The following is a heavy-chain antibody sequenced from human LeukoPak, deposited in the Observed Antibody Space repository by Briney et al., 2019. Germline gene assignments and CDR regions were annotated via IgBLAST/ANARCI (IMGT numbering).Heavy chain of an antibody. CDR2: IYHSGST. CDR1: GGSISSGGYS. J-gene: IGHJ4*02. CDR3: ARGPYSGSYYFDY. V-gene: IGHV4-30-2*01. Sequence: SSETLSLTCAVSGGSISSGGYSWSWIRQPPGKGLEWIGYIYHSGSTYYNPSLKSRVTISVDRSKNQFSLKLSSVTAADTAVYYCARGPYSGSYYFDYWGQGTLVTVSS. D-gene: IGHD1-26*01.